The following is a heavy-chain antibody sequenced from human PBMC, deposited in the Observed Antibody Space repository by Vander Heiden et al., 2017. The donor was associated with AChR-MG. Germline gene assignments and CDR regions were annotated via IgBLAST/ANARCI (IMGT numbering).Heavy chain of an antibody. Sequence: EVQLVESGGGLVQPGRSLRLSCAASGFTFDDYAMHWVRQAPGKGLEWVSGISWNSGSIGYADSVKGRFTISRDNAKNSLYLQMNSLRAEDTALYYCAKEKITMVQGVMGDLDYWGQGTLVTVSS. V-gene: IGHV3-9*01. CDR3: AKEKITMVQGVMGDLDY. CDR2: ISWNSGSI. D-gene: IGHD3-10*01. J-gene: IGHJ4*02. CDR1: GFTFDDYA.